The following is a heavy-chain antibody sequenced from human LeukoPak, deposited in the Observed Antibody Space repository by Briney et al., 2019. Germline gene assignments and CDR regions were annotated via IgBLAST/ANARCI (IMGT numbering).Heavy chain of an antibody. V-gene: IGHV4-4*07. CDR3: ARDRGGPNWFDP. J-gene: IGHJ5*02. CDR2: IYTSGTT. CDR1: GGSISGYY. Sequence: SETLSLTCTVPGGSISGYYWSWIRQPAGKGLEWIGRIYTSGTTNYNPSLKSRATMSLYTSKNQLSLKLTSVTAADTAFYYCARDRGGPNWFDPWGQGTLVTVSS. D-gene: IGHD3-10*01.